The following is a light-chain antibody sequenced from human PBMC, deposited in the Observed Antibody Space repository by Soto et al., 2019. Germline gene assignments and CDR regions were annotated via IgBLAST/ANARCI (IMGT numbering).Light chain of an antibody. CDR1: QAISTW. CDR3: QQANSFPRT. V-gene: IGKV1D-12*01. Sequence: DIQMTQSPSSVSASVGDRVTITCRASQAISTWLAWYQQKPGKAPKLLIYAASNLQTGVPSRFSGSGSGTDFTLTISSLKPEDFATYYCQQANSFPRTFGQGNKVEIK. CDR2: AAS. J-gene: IGKJ1*01.